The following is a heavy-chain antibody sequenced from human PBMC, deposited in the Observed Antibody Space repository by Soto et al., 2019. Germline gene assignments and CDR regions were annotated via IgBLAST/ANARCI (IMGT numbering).Heavy chain of an antibody. CDR2: IYWDDDK. CDR3: AHIEPKIVTVGGHGGFDY. V-gene: IGHV2-5*02. CDR1: GFSLTSGVG. J-gene: IGHJ4*02. D-gene: IGHD2-21*02. Sequence: QITLKESGPTLVRPPQTLTLTCTFSGFSLTSGVGVGWIRQPPGKALEWLALIYWDDDKRYSPSLKNRLTITKDTSKNQVDITMTHVGPVDTTTYFCAHIEPKIVTVGGHGGFDYWGQGTLVTVSS.